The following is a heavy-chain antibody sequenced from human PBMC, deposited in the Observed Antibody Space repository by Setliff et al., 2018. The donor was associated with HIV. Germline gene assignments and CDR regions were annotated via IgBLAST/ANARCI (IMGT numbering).Heavy chain of an antibody. V-gene: IGHV1-2*02. CDR3: ATGIPSDLDY. D-gene: IGHD2-21*01. Sequence: ASVKVSCKTSGYRFIGHYLHWVRLAPGQGPEWVGWINPETGDPNYAQKFRVRVLMTRDTSITTAFLHVAKLTSDDTAIYYCATGIPSDLDYWGQGTLVTV. CDR2: INPETGDP. J-gene: IGHJ4*01. CDR1: GYRFIGHY.